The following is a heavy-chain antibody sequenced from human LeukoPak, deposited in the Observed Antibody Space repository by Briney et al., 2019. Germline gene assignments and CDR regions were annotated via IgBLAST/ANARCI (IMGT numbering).Heavy chain of an antibody. V-gene: IGHV1-2*02. CDR2: INPNSGDT. CDR1: GYIFNYYY. CDR3: ARSGAPPHYYYYYMDV. D-gene: IGHD7-27*01. J-gene: IGHJ6*03. Sequence: ASVKVSCKASGYIFNYYYIHWVRQASGQGLEWMGWINPNSGDTNFAQKFQGRVTMTRDTSISAAHMELISLKSDDTAVYFCARSGAPPHYYYYYMDVWGKGTTVTVSS.